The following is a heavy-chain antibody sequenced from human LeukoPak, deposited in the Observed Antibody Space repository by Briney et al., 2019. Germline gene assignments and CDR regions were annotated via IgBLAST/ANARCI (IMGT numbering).Heavy chain of an antibody. V-gene: IGHV1-46*01. D-gene: IGHD4-23*01. CDR2: INPSGGST. Sequence: ASVKVSCKASGYTFTTYYMHWVRQAPGQGLEWMGIINPSGGSTSYAQKFQGRVTITADESTSTAYMELSSLRSEDTAVYYCARRGGHGGSFDYWGQGTLVTVSS. CDR1: GYTFTTYY. CDR3: ARRGGHGGSFDY. J-gene: IGHJ4*02.